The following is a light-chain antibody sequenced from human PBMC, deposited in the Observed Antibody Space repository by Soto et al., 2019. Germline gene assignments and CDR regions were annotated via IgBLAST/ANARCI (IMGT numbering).Light chain of an antibody. V-gene: IGLV2-11*01. Sequence: QPVLTQPRSVSGSPGQSVTISCTGTSSDVGGYNYVSWYQQHPGKAPKLMIYDVSKRPSGVPDRFSGSKSGNTASLTISGLQAEDEADYYCCSYAGGNTYVFGTGTKLTVL. CDR3: CSYAGGNTYV. CDR1: SSDVGGYNY. CDR2: DVS. J-gene: IGLJ1*01.